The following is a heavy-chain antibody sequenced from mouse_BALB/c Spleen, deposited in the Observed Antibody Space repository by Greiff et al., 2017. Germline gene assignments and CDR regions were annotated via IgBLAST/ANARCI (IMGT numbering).Heavy chain of an antibody. Sequence: VQLQQSGAELARPGASVKLSCKASGYTFTSYWMQWVKQRPGQGLEWIGAIYPGDGDTRYTQKFKGKATLTADKSSSTAYMQLSSLASEDSAVYYCARYPLYGNYDYYAMDYWGQGTSVTVSS. CDR3: ARYPLYGNYDYYAMDY. J-gene: IGHJ4*01. CDR2: IYPGDGDT. CDR1: GYTFTSYW. V-gene: IGHV1-87*01. D-gene: IGHD2-1*01.